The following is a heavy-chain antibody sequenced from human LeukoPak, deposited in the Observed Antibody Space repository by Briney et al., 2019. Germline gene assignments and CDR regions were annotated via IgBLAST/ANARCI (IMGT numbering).Heavy chain of an antibody. V-gene: IGHV1-18*01. Sequence: ASVKVSCKASGYTFTSYGISWVRQAPGQGLEWMGWISAYNGNTNYAQKLQGRVTMTTDTSTSTAYMELRSLRSDDTAVYYCARGLVGGYSSEYFQHWGQGTLVTVSS. J-gene: IGHJ1*01. CDR3: ARGLVGGYSSEYFQH. CDR2: ISAYNGNT. D-gene: IGHD3-22*01. CDR1: GYTFTSYG.